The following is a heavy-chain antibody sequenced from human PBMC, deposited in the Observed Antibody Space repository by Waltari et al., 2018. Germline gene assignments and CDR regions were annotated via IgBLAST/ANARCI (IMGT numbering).Heavy chain of an antibody. Sequence: QVQLQESGPGLVKPSETLSLTCTVSGGSISSYYWSWIRQPPGKGLEWIGYIYYSGSTTYNPPLKSRVTISVDTSKNQFSLKLSSVTAADTAVYYCARGPLNWFDPWGQGTLVTVSS. V-gene: IGHV4-59*01. CDR3: ARGPLNWFDP. CDR1: GGSISSYY. CDR2: IYYSGST. J-gene: IGHJ5*02.